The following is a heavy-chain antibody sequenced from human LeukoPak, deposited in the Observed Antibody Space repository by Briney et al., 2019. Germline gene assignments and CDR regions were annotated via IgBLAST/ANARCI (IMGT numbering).Heavy chain of an antibody. J-gene: IGHJ5*02. Sequence: PSETLSLTCTVSGDSISSGNYFWSWIRQPAGKGLEWIGRISTVGSTNYNPSLKSRVTISVDTSKSQFSLNLISVTAADTAVYYCAKGAGPPWFDPWGPGTLVTVSS. CDR3: AKGAGPPWFDP. CDR1: GDSISSGNYF. D-gene: IGHD6-19*01. V-gene: IGHV4-61*02. CDR2: ISTVGST.